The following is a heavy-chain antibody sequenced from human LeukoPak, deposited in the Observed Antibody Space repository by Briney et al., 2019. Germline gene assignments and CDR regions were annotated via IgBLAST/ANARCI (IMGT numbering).Heavy chain of an antibody. V-gene: IGHV3-66*01. D-gene: IGHD3-3*01. Sequence: GGSLRLSCAASGFTVSSNYMSWVRQAPGKGLEWVSVIYSGGSTYYADSVKGRFTISRDNSKNTLYLQMNSLRAEDTAVYYCARGTRNDFWSGYPSGYYYMDVWGKGTTVTVSS. CDR2: IYSGGST. CDR3: ARGTRNDFWSGYPSGYYYMDV. J-gene: IGHJ6*03. CDR1: GFTVSSNY.